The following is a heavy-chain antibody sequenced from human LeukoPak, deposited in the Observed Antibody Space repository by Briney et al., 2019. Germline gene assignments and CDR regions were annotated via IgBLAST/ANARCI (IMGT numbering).Heavy chain of an antibody. CDR2: ISSTGGTT. D-gene: IGHD2-15*01. V-gene: IGHV3-23*01. CDR1: GITFSSYG. CDR3: AKNGDRGAYCTGGTCYPYFYYYLDV. Sequence: GGSLRLSCAASGITFSSYGMSWVRQAPGKGLEWVSSISSTGGTTYYADSVKGRFTISRDNSKNTLYLQMNSLRAEDTAIYYCAKNGDRGAYCTGGTCYPYFYYYLDVWGKGTTVTI. J-gene: IGHJ6*03.